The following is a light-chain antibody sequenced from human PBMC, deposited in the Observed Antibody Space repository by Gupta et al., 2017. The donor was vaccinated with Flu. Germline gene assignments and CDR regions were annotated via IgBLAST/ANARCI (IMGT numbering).Light chain of an antibody. J-gene: IGLJ2*01. Sequence: NFMLTQPHSVSESPGKTVTISCTRGSGSIASNYVQWYPQRPGSSPTTVIYEDNQRPSGVPARFSCSINSASNTASLTXSXRKTEDXADYYCQSYDSSNHVVFGGGTKLTVL. V-gene: IGLV6-57*01. CDR3: QSYDSSNHVV. CDR1: SGSIASNY. CDR2: EDN.